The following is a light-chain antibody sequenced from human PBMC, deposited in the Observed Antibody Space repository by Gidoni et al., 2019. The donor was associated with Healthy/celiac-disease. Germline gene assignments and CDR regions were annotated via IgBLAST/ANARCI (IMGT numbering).Light chain of an antibody. CDR3: QQYYSTPRT. Sequence: DIVMTQSPDSLAVSLCERATINCKSSQIVLYSSNNKNYLAWYQQKPGKPPKLLIYWASTRESGVPDRFSGSGSGTDFTLTISSLQAEDVAVYYCQQYYSTPRTFGQGTKVEIK. J-gene: IGKJ1*01. V-gene: IGKV4-1*01. CDR1: QIVLYSSNNKNY. CDR2: WAS.